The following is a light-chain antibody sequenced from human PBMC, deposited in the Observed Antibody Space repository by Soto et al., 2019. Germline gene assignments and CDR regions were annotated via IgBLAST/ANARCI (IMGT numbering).Light chain of an antibody. V-gene: IGLV1-44*01. Sequence: QSVLTQPPSASGTPGQRVTISCSGSSSNIGSNTVNWYQQLPGTAPKLLIYSNNQRPSGVPDRFSGSKSGTSASLAISGLQSEDEDDYYCGSWDSSLSAYVFGTGTKVTVL. J-gene: IGLJ1*01. CDR1: SSNIGSNT. CDR2: SNN. CDR3: GSWDSSLSAYV.